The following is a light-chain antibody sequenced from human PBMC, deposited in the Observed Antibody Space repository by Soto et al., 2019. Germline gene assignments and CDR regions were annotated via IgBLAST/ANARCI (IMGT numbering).Light chain of an antibody. CDR1: QHIGID. CDR3: QQYHRYWT. J-gene: IGKJ1*01. Sequence: DIQMTQSPSSLSSSVGDIVTITCRASQHIGIDLAWFQQKPGKAPKLLIYDASSLESGVPQRFSGSGSGTEFTLTISSLQTDDFSTYYCQQYHRYWTFGQGTNVDIK. CDR2: DAS. V-gene: IGKV1-5*01.